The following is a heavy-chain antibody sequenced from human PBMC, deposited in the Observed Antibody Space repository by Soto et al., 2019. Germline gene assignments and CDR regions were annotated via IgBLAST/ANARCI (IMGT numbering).Heavy chain of an antibody. CDR3: AGVRGPYCGGECYPPTPTWFDP. J-gene: IGHJ5*02. D-gene: IGHD2-21*01. V-gene: IGHV4-30-2*01. CDR2: IYHSGST. Sequence: QLQLQESGSGLVKPSQTLSLTCAVSGGSISSGGYSWSWIRQPPGKGLEWIGYIYHSGSTYYNPSLKSRVTISVDRSKNQFSLKLSSVTAADSAVYYCAGVRGPYCGGECYPPTPTWFDPWGKGTLVTVSS. CDR1: GGSISSGGYS.